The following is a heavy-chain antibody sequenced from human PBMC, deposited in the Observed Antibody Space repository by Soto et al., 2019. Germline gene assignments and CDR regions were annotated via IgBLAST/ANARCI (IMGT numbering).Heavy chain of an antibody. J-gene: IGHJ4*02. CDR3: ARGWIMSIGPEF. CDR2: IYYSGGT. Sequence: SETLSLTCTVSGGSISSYYWSWIRQPPGKGLEWIGYIYYSGGTNYNPSLKSRVTISVDTSKNQFSLKLSSVTAADTAVYYCARGWIMSIGPEFWGLGTLVTVSS. V-gene: IGHV4-59*01. CDR1: GGSISSYY. D-gene: IGHD2-2*03.